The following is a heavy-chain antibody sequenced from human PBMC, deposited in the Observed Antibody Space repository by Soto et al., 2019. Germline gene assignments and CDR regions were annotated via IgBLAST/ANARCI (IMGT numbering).Heavy chain of an antibody. V-gene: IGHV4-59*01. D-gene: IGHD3-3*01. J-gene: IGHJ3*02. Sequence: PSETLSLTCTVSGGSISSYYWSWIRQPPGKGLEWIGYMYNTGSTIYNPSLKSRVTISVDTSKNQFSLKLNSVTAADTAVYYCASSMIFGVFDIWGQGTTVTVSS. CDR1: GGSISSYY. CDR2: MYNTGST. CDR3: ASSMIFGVFDI.